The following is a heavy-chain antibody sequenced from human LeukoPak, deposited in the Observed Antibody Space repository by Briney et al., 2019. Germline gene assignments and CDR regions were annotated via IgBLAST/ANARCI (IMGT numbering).Heavy chain of an antibody. CDR3: ARARDYYDSSGRRDAFDI. CDR2: IYHSGST. CDR1: GGSISSGAYY. Sequence: PWETLSLTCTVSGGSISSGAYYWSWIRQHPGKGLEWIGYIYHSGSTYYNPPLKSLLTISVEMSKNQLSLKLSSVTAADTAVYYCARARDYYDSSGRRDAFDIWGQGTMVTASS. D-gene: IGHD3-22*01. V-gene: IGHV4-31*01. J-gene: IGHJ3*02.